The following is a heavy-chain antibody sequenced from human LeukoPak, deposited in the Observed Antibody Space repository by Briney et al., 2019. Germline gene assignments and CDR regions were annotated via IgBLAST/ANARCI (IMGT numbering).Heavy chain of an antibody. CDR2: IYYSGST. CDR1: GGSISSSSYY. CDR3: ARESQQSDY. D-gene: IGHD6-13*01. Sequence: SGTLSLTCTVSGGSISSSSYYWGWIRQPPGKGLEWIGSIYYSGSTYYNPSLKSRVTISVDTSKNQFSLKLSSVTAADTAVYYCARESQQSDYWGQGTLVTVSS. J-gene: IGHJ4*02. V-gene: IGHV4-39*02.